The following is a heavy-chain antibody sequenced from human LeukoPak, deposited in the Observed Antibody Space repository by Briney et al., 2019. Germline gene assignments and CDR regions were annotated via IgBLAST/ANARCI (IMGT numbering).Heavy chain of an antibody. CDR3: ARGATNTRALDY. D-gene: IGHD1/OR15-1a*01. V-gene: IGHV3-74*01. Sequence: GGSLRLSCAASGFTFSSYWMHWVRQAPGKGLVWVSRVSSDGNSTNYPDSVKGRFTISRDNTNNTLYLQMNSLRAEDTAVYYCARGATNTRALDYWGQGTLVTVSS. CDR1: GFTFSSYW. CDR2: VSSDGNST. J-gene: IGHJ4*02.